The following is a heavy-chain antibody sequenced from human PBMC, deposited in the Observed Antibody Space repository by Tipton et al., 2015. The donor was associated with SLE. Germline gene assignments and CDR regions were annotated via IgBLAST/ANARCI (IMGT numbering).Heavy chain of an antibody. CDR2: IYSGGST. Sequence: TLSLTCTVSGASINSNFWSWIRQSPGKGLEWIGYIYSGGSTKYNPYFESRVTMSIDTSKNQFSLKVTSVTAADTAVYYCWRRGMDVWGQGTTVTVSS. J-gene: IGHJ6*02. CDR3: WRRGMDV. V-gene: IGHV4-59*08. CDR1: GASINSNF.